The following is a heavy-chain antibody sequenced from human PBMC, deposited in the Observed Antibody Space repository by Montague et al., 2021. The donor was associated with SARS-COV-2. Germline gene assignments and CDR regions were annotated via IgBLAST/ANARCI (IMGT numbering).Heavy chain of an antibody. CDR2: TYYSGST. Sequence: SETLSLTCSVSGASMKSYYWTWVRQSPGKGLQWIGYTYYSGSTSYDPSLQSRLTMTVDTSKNQFTLRLMSVTAADSAVYYRARVVGMIGGITHFDYWGQGLPVTVSS. J-gene: IGHJ4*02. V-gene: IGHV4-59*01. CDR1: GASMKSYY. D-gene: IGHD1-26*01. CDR3: ARVVGMIGGITHFDY.